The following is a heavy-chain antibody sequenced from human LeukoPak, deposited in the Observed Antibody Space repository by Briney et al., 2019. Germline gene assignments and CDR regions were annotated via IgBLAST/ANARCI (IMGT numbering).Heavy chain of an antibody. V-gene: IGHV3-48*03. CDR1: EFSVGSNY. D-gene: IGHD3-10*02. Sequence: GGSLRFSCAASEFSVGSNYMTWVRQAPGKGLEWVSYISSSGSTIYHADSVKGRFTISRDNAKNSLYLQMNSLRAEDTAVYYCAELGITMIGGVWGKGTTVTISS. CDR3: AELGITMIGGV. J-gene: IGHJ6*04. CDR2: ISSSGSTI.